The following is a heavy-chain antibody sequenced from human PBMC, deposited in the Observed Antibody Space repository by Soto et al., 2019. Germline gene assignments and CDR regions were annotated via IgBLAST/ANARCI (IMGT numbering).Heavy chain of an antibody. D-gene: IGHD3-22*01. J-gene: IGHJ4*02. CDR3: ARDTLADSSGYSFEY. V-gene: IGHV3-48*01. Sequence: GSLSLSCAASVFTFSKYSMNWIRQAPGNGLEWVSYISDSSDSMYYADSVKGRFTISRDNAKNSLYLQMNSLRAEDTAVYNCARDTLADSSGYSFEYWGXGP. CDR2: ISDSSDSM. CDR1: VFTFSKYS.